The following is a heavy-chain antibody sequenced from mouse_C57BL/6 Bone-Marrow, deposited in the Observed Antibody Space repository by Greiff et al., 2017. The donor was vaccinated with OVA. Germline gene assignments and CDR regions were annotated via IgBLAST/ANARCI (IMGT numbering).Heavy chain of an antibody. V-gene: IGHV5-17*01. Sequence: EVKLMESGGGLVKPGGSLKLSCAASGFTFSDYGLHWVRQAPEKGLEWVAYISSGSSTIYYADTVKGRFTISRDNAKNTLFLKRTSLRSEDTAMYYCARVGYYGSSGRNAMDDWGQGTSVTVSS. J-gene: IGHJ4*01. D-gene: IGHD1-1*01. CDR3: ARVGYYGSSGRNAMDD. CDR2: ISSGSSTI. CDR1: GFTFSDYG.